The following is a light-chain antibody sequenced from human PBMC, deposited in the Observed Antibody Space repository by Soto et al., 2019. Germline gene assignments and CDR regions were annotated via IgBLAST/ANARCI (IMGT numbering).Light chain of an antibody. CDR2: YDT. V-gene: IGLV3-21*04. CDR1: NIGDKS. J-gene: IGLJ2*01. Sequence: SYELTQPPSVSVAPGKTATIICGGNNIGDKSVHWYQQKPGQAPVLVIYYDTDRPSGIPERFSGSNSGNTATLTISRVEAGDEADYYCQVWDSNSDQGVFGGGTKVTVL. CDR3: QVWDSNSDQGV.